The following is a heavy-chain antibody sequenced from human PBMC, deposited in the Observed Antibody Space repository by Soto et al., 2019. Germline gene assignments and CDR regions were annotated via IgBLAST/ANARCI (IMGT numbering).Heavy chain of an antibody. Sequence: GASVKVSCKASGYTFTSYAMHWVRQAPGQRLEWMGWINAGNGNTKYSQKFQGRVTITRDTSASTAYMELSSLRSEDTAVYYCASGKGAAMVVVASPGYACDIWGQGTMVTV. J-gene: IGHJ3*02. CDR3: ASGKGAAMVVVASPGYACDI. D-gene: IGHD3-22*01. CDR1: GYTFTSYA. V-gene: IGHV1-3*01. CDR2: INAGNGNT.